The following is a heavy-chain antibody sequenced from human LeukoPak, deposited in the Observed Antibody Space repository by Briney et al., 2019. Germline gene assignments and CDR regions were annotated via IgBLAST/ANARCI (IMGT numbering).Heavy chain of an antibody. Sequence: ASVKVSCRASGGSFSSHAIAWVRQAPGQGPEWMGGIIPISGTANYAQKFQGRVTITTDESTSTAYMELSSLTSDDTAVYYCARGLQYQLLKALGYYYMDVWGEGTTVTVSS. J-gene: IGHJ6*03. D-gene: IGHD2-2*01. V-gene: IGHV1-69*05. CDR3: ARGLQYQLLKALGYYYMDV. CDR1: GGSFSSHA. CDR2: IIPISGTA.